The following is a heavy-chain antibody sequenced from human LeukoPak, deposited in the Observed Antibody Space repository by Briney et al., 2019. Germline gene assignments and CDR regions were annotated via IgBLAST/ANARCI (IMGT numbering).Heavy chain of an antibody. J-gene: IGHJ3*02. V-gene: IGHV4-61*02. CDR2: IYTSGST. D-gene: IGHD3-3*01. Sequence: SETLSLTCTVSGGSISSSSYYWSWIRQPAGKGLEWIGRIYTSGSTNYNPSLKSRVTISVDTSKNQFSLKLSSVTAADTAVYYCARDRSPYYDFWSGPRGDAFDIWGQGTMVTVSS. CDR1: GGSISSSSYY. CDR3: ARDRSPYYDFWSGPRGDAFDI.